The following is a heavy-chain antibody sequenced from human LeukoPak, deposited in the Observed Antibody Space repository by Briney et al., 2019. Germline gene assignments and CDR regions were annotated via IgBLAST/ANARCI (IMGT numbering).Heavy chain of an antibody. J-gene: IGHJ4*02. Sequence: PGGSLRLSCAASGFTFSSYGMHWVRQPPGKGLEWGAVIWYDGSNKYYADSVKGRFTISRDNSKNTLCLQMNSLRAEDTAVNYCARARRFGELSLDFWGQGTLVTVSS. CDR3: ARARRFGELSLDF. D-gene: IGHD3-10*01. V-gene: IGHV3-33*01. CDR1: GFTFSSYG. CDR2: IWYDGSNK.